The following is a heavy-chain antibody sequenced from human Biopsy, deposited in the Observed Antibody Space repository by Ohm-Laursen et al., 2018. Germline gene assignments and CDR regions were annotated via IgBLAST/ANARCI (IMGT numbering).Heavy chain of an antibody. D-gene: IGHD3-3*01. CDR3: ARLGNFWNAEDGLDL. Sequence: GTLSLTCPVSDDSIRNFYWTWIRQPPGQGLEWIGHASYSGYTNYNPPLKSRVTIPVDTSKNHFSLNLRSVTAADTAVYSCARLGNFWNAEDGLDLWGLGTMVTVSS. J-gene: IGHJ3*01. V-gene: IGHV4-59*08. CDR2: ASYSGYT. CDR1: DDSIRNFY.